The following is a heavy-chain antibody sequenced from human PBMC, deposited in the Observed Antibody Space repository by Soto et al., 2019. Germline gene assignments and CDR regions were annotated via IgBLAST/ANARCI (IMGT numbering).Heavy chain of an antibody. CDR3: ARHGNDILTGYPNYYYYYGMDG. V-gene: IGHV5-51*01. D-gene: IGHD3-9*01. J-gene: IGHJ6*02. Sequence: LGESLKLCCKGSGYSFTSYWIGWVRQMPGKGLEWMGIIYPGDSDTRYSPSFQGQVTISADKSISTAYLQWSSLKASDTAMYYCARHGNDILTGYPNYYYYYGMDGWGQGTTVTVSS. CDR1: GYSFTSYW. CDR2: IYPGDSDT.